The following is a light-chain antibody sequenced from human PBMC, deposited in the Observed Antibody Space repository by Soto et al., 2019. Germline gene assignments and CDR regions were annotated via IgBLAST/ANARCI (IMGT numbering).Light chain of an antibody. CDR1: SNVVGAYNY. CDR2: EVN. V-gene: IGLV2-8*01. Sequence: QSVLTQPPSASGSPGQSVTISCTGTSNVVGAYNYVSWYQQHPGKAPKVMIYEVNKRPSGVPDRFSGSKSGNTASLTVSGLQAEDEADYYCSSFAVSNSFVFGTGTKVTVL. J-gene: IGLJ1*01. CDR3: SSFAVSNSFV.